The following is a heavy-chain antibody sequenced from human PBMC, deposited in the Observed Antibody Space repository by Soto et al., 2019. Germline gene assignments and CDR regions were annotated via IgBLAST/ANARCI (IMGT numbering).Heavy chain of an antibody. CDR2: ISSSSSYI. D-gene: IGHD6-19*01. CDR1: GFTFSSYS. J-gene: IGHJ4*02. Sequence: GGSLRLSCAASGFTFSSYSMNWVRQAPGKGLEWVSSISSSSSYIYYADSVKGRFTISRDNAKNSLYLQMNSLRAEDTAVYYCARRGAVAGSPLGYWGQGTLVTVSS. CDR3: ARRGAVAGSPLGY. V-gene: IGHV3-21*01.